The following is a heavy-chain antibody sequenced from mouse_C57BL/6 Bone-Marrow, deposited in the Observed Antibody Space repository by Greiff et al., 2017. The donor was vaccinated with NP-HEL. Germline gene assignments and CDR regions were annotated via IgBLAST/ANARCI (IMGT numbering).Heavy chain of an antibody. CDR3: ARDKGDYGSSYVWYFDV. D-gene: IGHD1-1*01. CDR2: ISDGGSYT. V-gene: IGHV5-4*01. J-gene: IGHJ1*03. Sequence: EVNVVESGGGLVKPGGSLKLSCAASGFTFSSYAMSWVRQTPEKRLEWVATISDGGSYTYYPDNVKGRFTISRDNAKNNLYLQMSHLKSEDTAMYYCARDKGDYGSSYVWYFDVWGTGTTVTVSS. CDR1: GFTFSSYA.